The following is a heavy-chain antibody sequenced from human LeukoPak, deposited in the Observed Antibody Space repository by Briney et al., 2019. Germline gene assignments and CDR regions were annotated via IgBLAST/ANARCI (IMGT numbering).Heavy chain of an antibody. Sequence: SETLSLTCAVYGGSFSGYYWSWIRQPPGKGLEWIGEINHSGSTNYNPSLKSRVTISVDTSKNQFSLKLSSVTAADTAVYYCARGVRYCSSTSCYGDFDYWGQGTLVTVSS. V-gene: IGHV4-34*01. CDR1: GGSFSGYY. D-gene: IGHD2-2*01. CDR3: ARGVRYCSSTSCYGDFDY. CDR2: INHSGST. J-gene: IGHJ4*02.